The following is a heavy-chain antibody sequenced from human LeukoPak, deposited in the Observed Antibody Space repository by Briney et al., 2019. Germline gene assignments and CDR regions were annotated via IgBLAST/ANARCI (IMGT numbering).Heavy chain of an antibody. CDR3: ARGADYDILTGYMDV. V-gene: IGHV3-53*01. J-gene: IGHJ6*03. Sequence: GGSLRLSCAVSGFTVSGDYMSWVRQAPGKGLEWVSVMYSGGATYYADSVKGRFTISRDNSKNTLYLQMNSLRVEDTAVYYCARGADYDILTGYMDVWGKGTTVTVSS. D-gene: IGHD3-9*01. CDR1: GFTVSGDY. CDR2: MYSGGAT.